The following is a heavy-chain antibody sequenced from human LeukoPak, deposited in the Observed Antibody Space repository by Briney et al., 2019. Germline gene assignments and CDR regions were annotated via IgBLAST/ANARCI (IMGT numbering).Heavy chain of an antibody. CDR1: GFTVSSNY. CDR3: ARVGYSGSPGDY. CDR2: IYSGGST. Sequence: GGSLRLSCAASGFTVSSNYMSWVRQAPGKGLEWVSVIYSGGSTYYADSVKGRFTVSRDNAKNSLYLQMNSLRAEDTAVYYCARVGYSGSPGDYWGQGTLVTVSS. V-gene: IGHV3-53*01. J-gene: IGHJ4*02. D-gene: IGHD1-26*01.